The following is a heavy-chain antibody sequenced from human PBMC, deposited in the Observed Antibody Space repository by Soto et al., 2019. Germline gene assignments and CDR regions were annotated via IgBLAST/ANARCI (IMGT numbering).Heavy chain of an antibody. Sequence: GGSLRLSCAASGFTFSSYAMSWGRQAPGKGLEWVSAISGSGSSTYYTDSVKGRFTISRDNSKNTLYLQMNSLRAADTAVYYCAKSVVRPLYYFDYWGQGTLVTVSS. CDR1: GFTFSSYA. D-gene: IGHD2-21*01. CDR3: AKSVVRPLYYFDY. CDR2: ISGSGSST. J-gene: IGHJ4*02. V-gene: IGHV3-23*01.